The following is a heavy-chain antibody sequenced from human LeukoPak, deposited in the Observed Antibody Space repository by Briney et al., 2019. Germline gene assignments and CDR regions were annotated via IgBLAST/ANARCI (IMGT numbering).Heavy chain of an antibody. J-gene: IGHJ4*02. Sequence: PSETLSLTCTVSGGSISSYYWSWIRQPPGKGLEWIGEINHSGSTNYNPSLKSRVTISVDTSKNQFSLKLSSVTAADTAVYYCARRRVYDFWSGYPFDYWGQGTLVTVSS. CDR3: ARRRVYDFWSGYPFDY. D-gene: IGHD3-3*01. CDR1: GGSISSYY. CDR2: INHSGST. V-gene: IGHV4-34*01.